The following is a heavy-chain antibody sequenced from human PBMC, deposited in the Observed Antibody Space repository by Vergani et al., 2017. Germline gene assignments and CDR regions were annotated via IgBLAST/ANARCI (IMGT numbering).Heavy chain of an antibody. CDR2: IIPMFGTA. CDR3: AIVTDYYDSSGYYLDY. CDR1: GGTFSTYA. D-gene: IGHD3-22*01. Sequence: QVQLVQSGAEVKKPGSSVKVSCKASGGTFSTYAINWVRQAPGQGLEWMGRIIPMFGTANYAQKFQGRVTITADESTRTGYMELSSLRPEDTALYYCAIVTDYYDSSGYYLDYWGQGTLVTVSS. V-gene: IGHV1-69*15. J-gene: IGHJ4*02.